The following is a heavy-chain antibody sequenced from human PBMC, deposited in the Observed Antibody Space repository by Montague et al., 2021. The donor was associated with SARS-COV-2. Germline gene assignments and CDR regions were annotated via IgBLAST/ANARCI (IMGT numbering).Heavy chain of an antibody. J-gene: IGHJ6*03. D-gene: IGHD2-2*02. CDR3: ARLGDGIVPSPILGLGPYYSFYYMDV. Sequence: SETLSLTCAVSGGSFSRYYWSWIRQHPGKGLEWIGAISHNGNTKYNPSLQSRVSISLDTSRNQFSLNVSSVTAADTAIYYCARLGDGIVPSPILGLGPYYSFYYMDVWGKGTTVTVSS. CDR1: GGSFSRYY. V-gene: IGHV4-34*01. CDR2: ISHNGNT.